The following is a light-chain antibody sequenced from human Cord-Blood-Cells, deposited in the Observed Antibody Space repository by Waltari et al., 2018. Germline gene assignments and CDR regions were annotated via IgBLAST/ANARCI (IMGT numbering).Light chain of an antibody. CDR3: QQYNSHWT. CDR1: QSISSW. J-gene: IGKJ1*01. V-gene: IGKV1-5*03. Sequence: DIQMTQSPSTPSASVGDRVTITCRASQSISSWLSWYQQKPGKAPKLLIYKSSSLESGVPSRFSGSGSGTEFTLTISRLQPDDFASYYWQQYNSHWTFGQGTKVEIK. CDR2: KSS.